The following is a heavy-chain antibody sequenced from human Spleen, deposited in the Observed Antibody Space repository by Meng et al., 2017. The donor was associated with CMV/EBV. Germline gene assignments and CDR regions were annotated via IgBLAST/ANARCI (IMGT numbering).Heavy chain of an antibody. V-gene: IGHV3-23*01. CDR1: GFTFSSYA. Sequence: GESLKISCAASGFTFSSYAMSWVRQAPGKGLEWVSAISGSGGSTYYADSVKGRFTISRDNSKNTLYLQMNSLRAEDTAVYYCATWGLPYYYDSSGYPWGQGTLVTVSS. D-gene: IGHD3-22*01. CDR2: ISGSGGST. J-gene: IGHJ4*02. CDR3: ATWGLPYYYDSSGYP.